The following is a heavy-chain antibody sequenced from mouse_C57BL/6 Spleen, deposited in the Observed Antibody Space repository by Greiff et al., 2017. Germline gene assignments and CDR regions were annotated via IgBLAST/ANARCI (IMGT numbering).Heavy chain of an antibody. CDR1: GFTFSDYY. CDR3: ARHDYDGGSLDY. D-gene: IGHD2-4*01. V-gene: IGHV5-12*01. CDR2: ISNGGGST. Sequence: EVQGVESGGGLVQPGGSLKLSCAASGFTFSDYYMYWVRQTPEKRLEWVAYISNGGGSTYYPDTVKGRFTISRDNAKNTLYLQMIRLKSEDTAMYYCARHDYDGGSLDYWGQGTTLTVSS. J-gene: IGHJ2*01.